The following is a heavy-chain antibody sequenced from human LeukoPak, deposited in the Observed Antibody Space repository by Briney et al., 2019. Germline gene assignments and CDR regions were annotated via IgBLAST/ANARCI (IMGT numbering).Heavy chain of an antibody. CDR2: INPNSGGT. CDR3: ARANALYCSSTSCLFDY. CDR1: GYTFTDYY. Sequence: ASVKVSCKASGYTFTDYYIHWVRQAPGQGLEWMAWINPNSGGTYYAQNFHDRITLTRDTSISTTYMELSRLRSDDTAIYYCARANALYCSSTSCLFDYWGQGTLVTVSS. D-gene: IGHD2-2*01. V-gene: IGHV1-2*02. J-gene: IGHJ4*02.